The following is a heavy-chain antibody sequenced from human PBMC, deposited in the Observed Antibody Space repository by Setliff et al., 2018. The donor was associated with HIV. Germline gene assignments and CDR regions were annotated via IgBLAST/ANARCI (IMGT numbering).Heavy chain of an antibody. V-gene: IGHV3-23*01. CDR1: GFTFSSYA. CDR3: ARRGDYYYYYAMDF. Sequence: PGGSLRLSCAASGFTFSSYAMSWVRQAPGKGLEWVSAISGSGGSTYYADSVKGRFTISRDNSKNTLYLQMNSLRAEDTAVYYCARRGDYYYYYAMDFWGQGTTVTVSS. CDR2: ISGSGGST. J-gene: IGHJ6*02. D-gene: IGHD3-10*01.